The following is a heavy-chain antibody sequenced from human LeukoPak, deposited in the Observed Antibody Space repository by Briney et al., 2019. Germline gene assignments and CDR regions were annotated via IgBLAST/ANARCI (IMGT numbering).Heavy chain of an antibody. CDR1: GFTLRSYT. CDR3: ATRPPIVPAPYYSDY. Sequence: GGSPRLSCAASGFTLRSYTMSWVRQAPGKGLEWVSTISGVGVTTYYADSVKGRFTISRDNSQNTLYLQMTSLRVEDTAVYYCATRPPIVPAPYYSDYWGQGALVTVSS. D-gene: IGHD2-2*01. V-gene: IGHV3-23*01. CDR2: ISGVGVTT. J-gene: IGHJ4*02.